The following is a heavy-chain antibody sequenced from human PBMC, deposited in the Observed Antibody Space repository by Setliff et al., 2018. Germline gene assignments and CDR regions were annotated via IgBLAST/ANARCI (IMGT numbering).Heavy chain of an antibody. V-gene: IGHV4-34*12. CDR3: ARSFSRSGKFLLDY. Sequence: SETLSLTCAVYGGSFSGYYWSWIRQPPGKRLEWIGEIIHSGSTNYNPSLKSRVTISVDTSKNQFSLKVPSVTAADTAVYYCARSFSRSGKFLLDYWGQGALDTVSS. CDR1: GGSFSGYY. CDR2: IIHSGST. D-gene: IGHD1-26*01. J-gene: IGHJ4*02.